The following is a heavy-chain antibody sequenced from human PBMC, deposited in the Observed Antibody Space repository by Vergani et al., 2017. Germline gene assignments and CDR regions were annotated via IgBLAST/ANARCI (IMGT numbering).Heavy chain of an antibody. CDR2: ISSSSSYT. V-gene: IGHV3-11*05. Sequence: QVQLVESGGGLVKPGGSLRLSCAASGFTFSDYYMSWIRQAPGKGLEWVSYISSSSSYTNYEDSVKGRFTIPRDHAKNSLYLQMNSLRAEDTAVYYCARALKVYGSGSIDIGRAETYYFDYWGQGTLVTVSS. CDR3: ARALKVYGSGSIDIGRAETYYFDY. J-gene: IGHJ4*02. D-gene: IGHD3-10*01. CDR1: GFTFSDYY.